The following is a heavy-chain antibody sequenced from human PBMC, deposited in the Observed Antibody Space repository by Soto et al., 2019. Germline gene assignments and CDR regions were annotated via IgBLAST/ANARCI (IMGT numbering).Heavy chain of an antibody. V-gene: IGHV1-69*02. CDR2: IIPILGIA. Sequence: SVKVSCKASGGTFSSYTISWVRQAPGQGLEWMGRIIPILGIANYAQKLQGRVTITADKSTSTAYMALSSLRSEDTAVYYCARNLEQELSRHYYYCGMDVWGQGTTVTVSS. CDR1: GGTFSSYT. CDR3: ARNLEQELSRHYYYCGMDV. D-gene: IGHD6-13*01. J-gene: IGHJ6*02.